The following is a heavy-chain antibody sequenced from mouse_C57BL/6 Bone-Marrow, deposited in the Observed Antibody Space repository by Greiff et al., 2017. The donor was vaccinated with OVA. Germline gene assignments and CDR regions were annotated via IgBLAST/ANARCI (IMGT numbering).Heavy chain of an antibody. D-gene: IGHD1-1*01. CDR1: GYTFTDYY. CDR2: INPYNGGT. Sequence: EVQLQQSGPVLVKPGASVKMSCKASGYTFTDYYMNWVKQSHGKSLEWIGGINPYNGGTSYNQKFKGKATLTVDKSSSTAYMELNSLTSEDSAVYYCARDYYGSHWYVDVWGTGTTVTVSS. J-gene: IGHJ1*03. V-gene: IGHV1-19*01. CDR3: ARDYYGSHWYVDV.